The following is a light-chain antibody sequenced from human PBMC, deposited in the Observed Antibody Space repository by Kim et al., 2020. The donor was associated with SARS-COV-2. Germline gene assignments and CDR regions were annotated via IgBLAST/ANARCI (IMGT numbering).Light chain of an antibody. V-gene: IGKV3-20*01. CDR1: QSVSSGN. Sequence: WALGHRATLACRASQSVSSGNLAWYQQRPGQAPRLLMYGASSRAAGVPDRFSGGGSGTDFTLTITRLEPEDFAVYYCQQYAGSPYTFGQGTKLEI. J-gene: IGKJ2*01. CDR3: QQYAGSPYT. CDR2: GAS.